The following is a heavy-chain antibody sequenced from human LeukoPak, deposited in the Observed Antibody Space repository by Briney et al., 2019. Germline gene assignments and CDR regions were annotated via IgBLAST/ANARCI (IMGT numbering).Heavy chain of an antibody. V-gene: IGHV4-34*01. Sequence: PSETLSLTCAVYGGSFSGYYWSWIRQPPGKGLEWIGEINHSGSTNYNPSLKSRVTISVDTSKNQFSLKLSSVTAADTAVYYCARDRGYCGGDCYSGYYYYYGMGVWGQGTTVTVSS. CDR1: GGSFSGYY. D-gene: IGHD2-21*02. CDR2: INHSGST. CDR3: ARDRGYCGGDCYSGYYYYYGMGV. J-gene: IGHJ6*02.